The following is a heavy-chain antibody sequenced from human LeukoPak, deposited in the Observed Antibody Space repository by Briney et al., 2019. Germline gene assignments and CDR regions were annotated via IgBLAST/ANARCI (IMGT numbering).Heavy chain of an antibody. CDR2: IKEEGSEM. CDR3: VFFSRGRGIDY. V-gene: IGHV3-7*02. Sequence: GGSLRLSCAASGFSFSTDWMCWVRRAPGKGLEGVANIKEEGSEMYYVDSVKGRFTISRDNTKNSLYLEINSLRVEDTAVYYCVFFSRGRGIDYWGQGTLVTVSS. D-gene: IGHD3-10*01. CDR1: GFSFSTDW. J-gene: IGHJ4*02.